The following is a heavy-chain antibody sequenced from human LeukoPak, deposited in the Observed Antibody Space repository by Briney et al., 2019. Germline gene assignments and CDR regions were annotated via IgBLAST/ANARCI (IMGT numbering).Heavy chain of an antibody. Sequence: GSLRLSCSASGFTFSGYPMHWVRQAPGTGLQYVSGISSNGGSTYYADSVKARFTISRDNSKNTLFLQMSSLRAEDTAVYYCVKRGSSWSFDYWGQGTLVTVSS. CDR1: GFTFSGYP. D-gene: IGHD6-13*01. CDR2: ISSNGGST. J-gene: IGHJ4*02. CDR3: VKRGSSWSFDY. V-gene: IGHV3-64D*06.